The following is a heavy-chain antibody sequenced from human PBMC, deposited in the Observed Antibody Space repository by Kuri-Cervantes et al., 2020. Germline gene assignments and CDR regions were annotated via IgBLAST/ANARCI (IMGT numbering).Heavy chain of an antibody. V-gene: IGHV2-5*01. CDR3: AHIGYYYGSGSLSWYFDY. Sequence: SGPTLVKPTQTLTLTCTFSGFSLSTSGVGVGWIRQPPGKALEWLALIYWNDDKRYSPSLKSRLTITKDTSKNQVVLTMTNMDPVDTATYYCAHIGYYYGSGSLSWYFDYWGQGTRVTCAS. CDR1: GFSLSTSGVG. D-gene: IGHD3-10*01. CDR2: IYWNDDK. J-gene: IGHJ4*02.